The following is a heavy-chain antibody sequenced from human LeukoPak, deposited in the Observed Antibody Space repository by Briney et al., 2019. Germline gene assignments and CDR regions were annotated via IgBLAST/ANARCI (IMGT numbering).Heavy chain of an antibody. CDR3: ARVRYFDWLGAFDI. D-gene: IGHD3-9*01. CDR2: IIPIFGTA. CDR1: GGTFSSYA. V-gene: IGHV1-69*13. Sequence: SVKVSCKASGGTFSSYAISWVREAPGQGLEWMGGIIPIFGTANYAQKFQGRVTITADESTSTAYMELSSLRSEDTAVYYCARVRYFDWLGAFDIWGQGTMVTVSS. J-gene: IGHJ3*02.